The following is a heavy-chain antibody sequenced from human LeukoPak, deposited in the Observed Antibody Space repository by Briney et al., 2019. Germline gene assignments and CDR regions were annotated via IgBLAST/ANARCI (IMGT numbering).Heavy chain of an antibody. CDR1: GGSINSGSHY. Sequence: SETLSLTCTVSGGSINSGSHYWSWIRQPAGKGLEWIGRIYPSGGTTNYNPSLKSRVTISVDTSKNQFSLKLTSVTAADTAVYYCAKVMTMVVHVFDIWGQGTMVTVSS. CDR2: IYPSGGTT. J-gene: IGHJ3*02. D-gene: IGHD4/OR15-4a*01. CDR3: AKVMTMVVHVFDI. V-gene: IGHV4-61*02.